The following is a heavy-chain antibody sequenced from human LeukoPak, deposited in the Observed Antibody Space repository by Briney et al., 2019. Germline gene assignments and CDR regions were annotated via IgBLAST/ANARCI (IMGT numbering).Heavy chain of an antibody. CDR3: ASCFEVLWFDQSCGMDV. CDR2: IIPIVGAA. CDR1: GGTFSSYA. J-gene: IGHJ6*03. V-gene: IGHV1-69*13. D-gene: IGHD3-10*01. Sequence: SVKVSCKASGGTFSSYAISWVRQAPGQGLEWMGGIIPIVGAANYAQKFQGRVTMTADESTGTAYMELSSLRSEDTAVYYCASCFEVLWFDQSCGMDVWGKGPTVTVSS.